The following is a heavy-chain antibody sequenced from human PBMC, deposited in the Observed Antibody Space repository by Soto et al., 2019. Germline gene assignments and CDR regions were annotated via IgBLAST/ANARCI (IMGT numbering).Heavy chain of an antibody. CDR3: ARDAGTNDYYYYGMDV. Sequence: ASVKVSCKASGYTFTSYGIGWVRQAPGQGLEWMGWISAYNGNTNYAQKLQGRVTMTTDTSTSTAYMELRSLRSDDTAVYYCARDAGTNDYYYYGMDVWGQGTTVTVSS. J-gene: IGHJ6*02. D-gene: IGHD1-7*01. CDR1: GYTFTSYG. CDR2: ISAYNGNT. V-gene: IGHV1-18*01.